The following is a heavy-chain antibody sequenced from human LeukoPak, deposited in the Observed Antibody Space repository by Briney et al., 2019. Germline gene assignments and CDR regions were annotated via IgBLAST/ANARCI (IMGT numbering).Heavy chain of an antibody. D-gene: IGHD6-19*01. J-gene: IGHJ6*03. V-gene: IGHV1-18*01. Sequence: ASVKVSCKASGYTFTSYGISWVRQAPGQGLEWMGWISAYNGNTNYAQKLQGRVTMTTDTSTSTAYMELRSLRSDDTAVYYCARMYSSGWYGTYYYMDVWGKGTTVTVSS. CDR3: ARMYSSGWYGTYYYMDV. CDR2: ISAYNGNT. CDR1: GYTFTSYG.